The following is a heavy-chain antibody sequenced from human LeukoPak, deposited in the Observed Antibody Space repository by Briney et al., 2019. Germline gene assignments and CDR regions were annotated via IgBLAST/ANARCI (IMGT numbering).Heavy chain of an antibody. CDR3: ASCPFDYYDRSGYYDG. CDR1: GGSISSYY. Sequence: PSETLSLPCTVSGGSISSYYWSWIRQPPGKGLEWIGYIYYSGSTNYNPSLKSRVTISVDTSKNQFSLKLSSVTAADTAVYYCASCPFDYYDRSGYYDGWGQGTLVTVSS. CDR2: IYYSGST. V-gene: IGHV4-59*08. J-gene: IGHJ4*02. D-gene: IGHD3-22*01.